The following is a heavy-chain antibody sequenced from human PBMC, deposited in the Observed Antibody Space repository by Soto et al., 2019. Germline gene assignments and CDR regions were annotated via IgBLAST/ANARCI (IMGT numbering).Heavy chain of an antibody. CDR3: ASDRFRGTYYLRGVTYFFEE. Sequence: GGSLRLSCAVSGFTVSNNYMSWVRQAPGKGLEGVSVIYSGGYTAYGDSVKGRFTISRDNSKNTLYLQMNSLRAEDTAVYYCASDRFRGTYYLRGVTYFFEEWGQGAPVT. D-gene: IGHD1-26*01. J-gene: IGHJ4*02. CDR1: GFTVSNNY. V-gene: IGHV3-53*01. CDR2: IYSGGYT.